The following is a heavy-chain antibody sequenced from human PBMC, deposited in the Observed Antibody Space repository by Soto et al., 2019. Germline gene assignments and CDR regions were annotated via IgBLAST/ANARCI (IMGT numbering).Heavy chain of an antibody. CDR3: ARAAYVWGSYRYTYIFDY. CDR1: GYTFTSYY. D-gene: IGHD3-16*02. J-gene: IGHJ4*02. V-gene: IGHV1-46*01. CDR2: INPSGGST. Sequence: ASVKVSCKASGYTFTSYYMHWVRQAPGQGLEWMGIINPSGGSTSYAQKFQGRVTMTRDTSTSTVYMELSSLRSEDTAVYYCARAAYVWGSYRYTYIFDYWGQGTLVTVST.